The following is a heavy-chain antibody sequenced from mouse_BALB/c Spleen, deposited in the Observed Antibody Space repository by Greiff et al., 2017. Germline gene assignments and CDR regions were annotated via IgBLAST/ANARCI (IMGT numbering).Heavy chain of an antibody. D-gene: IGHD2-1*01. CDR3: ARIPYGNYSYYYAMDY. CDR2: ISSGGSYT. Sequence: EVKLMESGGDLVKPGGSLKLSCAASGFTFSSYGMSWVRQTPDKRLEWVATISSGGSYTYYPDSVKGRFTISRDNAKNTLYLQMSSLKSEDTAMYYCARIPYGNYSYYYAMDYWGQGTSVTVSS. V-gene: IGHV5-6*01. CDR1: GFTFSSYG. J-gene: IGHJ4*01.